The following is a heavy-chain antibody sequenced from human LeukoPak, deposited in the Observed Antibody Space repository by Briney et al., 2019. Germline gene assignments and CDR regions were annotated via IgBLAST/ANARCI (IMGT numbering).Heavy chain of an antibody. V-gene: IGHV3-23*01. CDR3: AKMKGITMVRGTFDY. J-gene: IGHJ4*02. D-gene: IGHD3-10*01. CDR2: ISGSGGNT. Sequence: GGSLRLSCAASGFTFSSYALTWVRQAPGKGLEWVSSISGSGGNTYYADSVKGRFTISRDNSKNTLYLQMSSLRAEDTAVYYCAKMKGITMVRGTFDYWGQGTLVTVSS. CDR1: GFTFSSYA.